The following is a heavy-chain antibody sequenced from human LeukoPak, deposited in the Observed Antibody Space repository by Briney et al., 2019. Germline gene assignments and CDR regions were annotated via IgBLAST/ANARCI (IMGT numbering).Heavy chain of an antibody. D-gene: IGHD4-17*01. CDR1: GGSISGADYY. CDR3: ARGCGGSSTVPIYWCFR. Sequence: PSQTLSLTCTVSGGSISGADYYWSSIRQPPGKGGEWIAYVYSSGLTYYNPSLKSRLAISVNTSNNLFSLNLNSVTAADTALSCCARGCGGSSTVPIYWCFRWGQGALVSVSS. V-gene: IGHV4-30-4*01. J-gene: IGHJ5*02. CDR2: VYSSGLT.